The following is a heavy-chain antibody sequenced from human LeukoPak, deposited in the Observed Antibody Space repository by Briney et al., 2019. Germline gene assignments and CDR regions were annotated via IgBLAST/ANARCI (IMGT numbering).Heavy chain of an antibody. J-gene: IGHJ3*02. CDR3: ARGKWDLESGEAFDI. Sequence: SETLSLTCTVPGGSISSYYWSWIRQPPGKGLEYIGYIYYSGSTNYNPSLKSRVTISVDTSKNQFSLKLSSVTAADTAVYYCARGKWDLESGEAFDIWGQGTMVTVSS. CDR1: GGSISSYY. CDR2: IYYSGST. V-gene: IGHV4-59*01. D-gene: IGHD1-26*01.